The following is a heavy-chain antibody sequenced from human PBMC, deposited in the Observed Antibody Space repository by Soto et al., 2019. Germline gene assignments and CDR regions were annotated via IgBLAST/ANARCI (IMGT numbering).Heavy chain of an antibody. CDR1: GFTFSSYG. Sequence: GGSLRLSCAASGFTFSSYGMHWVRQAPGKGLEWVAVISYDGSNKYYADSVKGRFTISRDNSKNTLYLQMNSLRAEDTAVYYCAKDPGYRTTSPPYYFDYWGQGTLVTVSS. CDR3: AKDPGYRTTSPPYYFDY. D-gene: IGHD4-17*01. J-gene: IGHJ4*02. CDR2: ISYDGSNK. V-gene: IGHV3-30*18.